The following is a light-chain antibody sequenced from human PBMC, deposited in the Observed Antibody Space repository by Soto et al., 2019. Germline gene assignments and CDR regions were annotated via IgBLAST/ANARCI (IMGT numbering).Light chain of an antibody. V-gene: IGKV1-5*01. CDR3: QQYNSYSPYT. J-gene: IGKJ2*01. CDR1: QSISSW. CDR2: DAS. Sequence: DIQMTQSPSTLSASVGDRVTITCRASQSISSWLAWYQQKPGKAPKLLVYDASSLESGVPSRFSGSGSATEFTLTISGLQPEDFATYYCQQYNSYSPYTFGQGTKLEI.